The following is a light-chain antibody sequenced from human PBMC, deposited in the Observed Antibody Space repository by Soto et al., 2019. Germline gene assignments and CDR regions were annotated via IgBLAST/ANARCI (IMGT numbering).Light chain of an antibody. CDR1: SSNIGSND. CDR3: GTWDSSLIAL. J-gene: IGLJ1*01. CDR2: ENS. Sequence: QSVLTQPTSVSAAPGQKVTISCSGNSSNIGSNDVSWYQQLPGKAPKLLIYENSQRPSGIPDRFSGSKSGTSATLGITGLQTGDEADYYCGTWDSSLIALFGTGTKLTVL. V-gene: IGLV1-51*02.